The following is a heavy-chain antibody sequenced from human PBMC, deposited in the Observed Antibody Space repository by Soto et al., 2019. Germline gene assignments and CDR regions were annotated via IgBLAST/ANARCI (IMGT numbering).Heavy chain of an antibody. CDR1: GFTFSTYW. CDR2: INQDGSEK. Sequence: EVQLVESGGGLVQTGGSLRLSCAASGFTFSTYWMSWVRQAPGKGLEWVANINQDGSEKYYVDSVKGRFTISRDNAKNSLYLQMNSLRAEDTAVYYCARVGEVADLDYWGQGTLVTVSS. V-gene: IGHV3-7*01. D-gene: IGHD6-19*01. J-gene: IGHJ4*02. CDR3: ARVGEVADLDY.